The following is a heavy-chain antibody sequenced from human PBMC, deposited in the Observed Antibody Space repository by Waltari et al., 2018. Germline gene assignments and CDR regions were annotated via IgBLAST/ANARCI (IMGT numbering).Heavy chain of an antibody. D-gene: IGHD2-2*01. J-gene: IGHJ4*02. Sequence: QVQLVQSGAEVREPGASVNVSCKTSGYTFTSSSIYWPRQAAGEGLEWMGWIDPNTGGTRYGQKIQGRATMTRDTSTRTAYMELSGLRSDDTAVYYCARDLRDFLLIPPSLPDALYFDYWGQGTLVTVSS. CDR2: IDPNTGGT. CDR1: GYTFTSSS. CDR3: ARDLRDFLLIPPSLPDALYFDY. V-gene: IGHV1-2*02.